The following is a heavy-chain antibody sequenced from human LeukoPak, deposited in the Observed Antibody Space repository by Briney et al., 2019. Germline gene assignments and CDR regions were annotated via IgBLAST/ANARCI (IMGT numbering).Heavy chain of an antibody. CDR3: ARANYGGNNWFDP. D-gene: IGHD4-23*01. J-gene: IGHJ5*02. CDR1: GYTFTGYY. Sequence: GASVKVSCKAPGYTFTGYYMHWVRQAPGQGLEWMGWINPNSGGTNYAQKFQGRVTMTRDTSISTAYMELSRLRSDDTAVYYCARANYGGNNWFDPWGQGTLVTVSS. CDR2: INPNSGGT. V-gene: IGHV1-2*02.